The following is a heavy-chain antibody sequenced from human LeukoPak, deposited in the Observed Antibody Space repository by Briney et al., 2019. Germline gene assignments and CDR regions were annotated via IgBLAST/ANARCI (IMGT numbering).Heavy chain of an antibody. CDR3: ARDLEYGTRSLFVL. CDR1: GFTFSSYW. CDR2: IKQDGSQK. Sequence: GGSLRLSCAASGFTFSSYWMSWVRQAPGKGLEWVANIKQDGSQKYYMDSVKGRFVISRDNAKNSLYLQMNSLRDEDTAVYYCARDLEYGTRSLFVLWGQGTLSPSPQ. J-gene: IGHJ4*02. V-gene: IGHV3-7*01. D-gene: IGHD1-1*01.